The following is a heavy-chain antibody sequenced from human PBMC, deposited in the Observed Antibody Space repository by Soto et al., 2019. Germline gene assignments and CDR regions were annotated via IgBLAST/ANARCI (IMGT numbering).Heavy chain of an antibody. D-gene: IGHD3-22*01. J-gene: IGHJ4*02. CDR3: ARTTYYYDSSGYPFDY. CDR2: IYYSGST. Sequence: SETLSLTCTVSGGSISSGGYYWSWIRQHPGKGLEWIGYIYYSGSTYYNPSLKSRVTISVDTSKNQFSLKLSSVTAADTAVYYCARTTYYYDSSGYPFDYWGQGTLVTVSS. V-gene: IGHV4-31*03. CDR1: GGSISSGGYY.